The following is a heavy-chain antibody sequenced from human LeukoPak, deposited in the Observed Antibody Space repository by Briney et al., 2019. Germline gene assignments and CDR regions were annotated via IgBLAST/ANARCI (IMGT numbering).Heavy chain of an antibody. J-gene: IGHJ2*01. CDR2: ISSSSSPI. CDR1: GFNFSSYS. CDR3: ARFPPFITGKYWYFDL. Sequence: GGSLRLSCAASGFNFSSYSMNWVRQAPGKGPEWVSYISSSSSPIYYADSVKGRFTISRDNAKNSLYLQMNSLRAEDTAVYYCARFPPFITGKYWYFDLWGRGTLVTVSS. V-gene: IGHV3-48*01. D-gene: IGHD1-20*01.